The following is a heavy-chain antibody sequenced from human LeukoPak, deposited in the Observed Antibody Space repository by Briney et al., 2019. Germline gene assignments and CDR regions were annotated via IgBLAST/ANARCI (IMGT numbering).Heavy chain of an antibody. V-gene: IGHV4-4*02. CDR3: ASLMGSGSWYSWFDP. D-gene: IGHD6-13*01. CDR1: GASISSGDW. CDR2: IHHSGTS. J-gene: IGHJ5*02. Sequence: SETLSLTCAVSGASISSGDWWSWVRQPPGKGLEWIGEIHHSGTSIYNPSLTSRVTISADKSKNQFSLKVTSVTAADTAVYYCASLMGSGSWYSWFDPWGQGTLVTVSS.